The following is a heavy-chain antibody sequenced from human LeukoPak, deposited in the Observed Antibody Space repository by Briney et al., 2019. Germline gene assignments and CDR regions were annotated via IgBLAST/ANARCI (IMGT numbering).Heavy chain of an antibody. V-gene: IGHV1-18*01. CDR1: GYTFTSYG. CDR2: ISAYNGNT. J-gene: IGHJ6*02. CDR3: ARDPQAGWFGESWYYYGMDV. Sequence: ASVKVSCKASGYTFTSYGISWVRQAPGQGLEWMGWISAYNGNTNYAQKLQGRVTMTTDTSTSTAYMELRSLRSDDTAVYYCARDPQAGWFGESWYYYGMDVWSQGTLVTVSS. D-gene: IGHD3-10*01.